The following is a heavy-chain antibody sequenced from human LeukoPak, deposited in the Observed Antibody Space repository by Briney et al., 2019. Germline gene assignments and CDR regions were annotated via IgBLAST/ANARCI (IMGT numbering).Heavy chain of an antibody. J-gene: IGHJ5*02. Sequence: GGSLRLSCAASGFTFSSYAMSWVRQAPGKGLEWVSAISGSGGSTHYADSVKGRFTISRDNSKNTLYLQMNSLRAEDTAIYYCAKVDCSSTIRYMSSYNWFDPWGQGTLVTVSS. CDR3: AKVDCSSTIRYMSSYNWFDP. CDR2: ISGSGGST. V-gene: IGHV3-23*01. CDR1: GFTFSSYA. D-gene: IGHD2-2*02.